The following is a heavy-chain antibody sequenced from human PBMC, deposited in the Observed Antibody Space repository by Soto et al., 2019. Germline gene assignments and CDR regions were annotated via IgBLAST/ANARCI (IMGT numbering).Heavy chain of an antibody. D-gene: IGHD4-17*01. CDR2: ISYSGST. J-gene: IGHJ4*02. Sequence: LSLTCTVSVGSISSYYWIWIRQPPGKGLEWIGYISYSGSTNYNPSLKSRPTISVDTSKNQFSLKLRSVTAADTAVYYCARASPYGDYALDYWGQGTLVTVSS. CDR3: ARASPYGDYALDY. CDR1: VGSISSYY. V-gene: IGHV4-59*01.